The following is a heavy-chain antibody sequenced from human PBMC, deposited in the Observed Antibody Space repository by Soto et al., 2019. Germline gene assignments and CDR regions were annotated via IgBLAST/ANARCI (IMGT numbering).Heavy chain of an antibody. Sequence: ETLSLTCTVSGGSISSYYWSWIRQPPGKGLEWIGYIYYSGSTNYNPSLKSRVTISVDTSKNQFSLKLSSVTAADTAVYYCARLSLRPYYYDSSGYYGYWFDPWGQGTLVTVS. CDR2: IYYSGST. CDR1: GGSISSYY. V-gene: IGHV4-59*01. CDR3: ARLSLRPYYYDSSGYYGYWFDP. J-gene: IGHJ5*02. D-gene: IGHD3-22*01.